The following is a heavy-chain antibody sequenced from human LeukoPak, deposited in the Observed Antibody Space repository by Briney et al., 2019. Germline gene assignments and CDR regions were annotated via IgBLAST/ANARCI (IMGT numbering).Heavy chain of an antibody. CDR2: IYYSGST. D-gene: IGHD6-19*01. CDR1: GGSISSGGYY. CDR3: ARVLWLGSGWYGGSAFDI. V-gene: IGHV4-31*03. J-gene: IGHJ3*02. Sequence: PSQTLSLTCTVSGGSISSGGYYWSWIRQHPRKGLEWIGYIYYSGSTYYNPSLKSRVTISVDTSKNQFSLKLSSVTAADTAVYYCARVLWLGSGWYGGSAFDIWGQGTMVTVSS.